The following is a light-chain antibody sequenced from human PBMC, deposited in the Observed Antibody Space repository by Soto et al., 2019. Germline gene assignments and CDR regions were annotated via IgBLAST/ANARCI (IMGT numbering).Light chain of an antibody. Sequence: EIVLTQSPDTLSLSPGERATLSCRASQSVSTNSLAWYQQKPGQAPRPLIYAASSRATGTPDRFSGSGSGTEFTLTISRLEPEDFAVYYCQHYVTSSVTFGQGTRLEIK. CDR2: AAS. CDR1: QSVSTNS. CDR3: QHYVTSSVT. V-gene: IGKV3-20*01. J-gene: IGKJ5*01.